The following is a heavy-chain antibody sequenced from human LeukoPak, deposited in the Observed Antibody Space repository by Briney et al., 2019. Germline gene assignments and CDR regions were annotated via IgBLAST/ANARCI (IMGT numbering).Heavy chain of an antibody. J-gene: IGHJ4*02. D-gene: IGHD3-22*01. CDR2: ISAYNGNT. V-gene: IGHV1-18*01. CDR1: GYTFTSYG. CDR3: ARDYYDSSGYYYFDF. Sequence: ASVKVSCKASGYTFTSYGISWVRQAPGQGLEWMGWISAYNGNTNYAQKLQGRVTMTTDTSTSTAYMELRSLRSNDTAGYYCARDYYDSSGYYYFDFWGQGTLVTVSS.